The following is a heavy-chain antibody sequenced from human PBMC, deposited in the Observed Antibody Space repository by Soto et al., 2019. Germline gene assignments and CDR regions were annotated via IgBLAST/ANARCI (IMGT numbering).Heavy chain of an antibody. Sequence: SETLSLTCTVSGGFISSYYWSWIRQPPGKGLEWIGYIYYSGSTNYNPSLKSRVTISVDTFKNQFSLKLSSVTAADTAVYYCARHADTAMVNYYYYYSYVAVGGKGTRVPVPS. CDR2: IYYSGST. D-gene: IGHD5-18*01. CDR1: GGFISSYY. CDR3: ARHADTAMVNYYYYYSYVAV. J-gene: IGHJ6*03. V-gene: IGHV4-59*08.